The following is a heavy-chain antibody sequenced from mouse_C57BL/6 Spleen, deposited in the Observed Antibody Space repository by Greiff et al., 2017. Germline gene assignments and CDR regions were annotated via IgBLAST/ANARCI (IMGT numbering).Heavy chain of an antibody. CDR3: ARLTGNFDY. J-gene: IGHJ2*01. V-gene: IGHV1-80*01. CDR1: GYAFSSYW. Sequence: QVQLQQSGAELVKPGASVKISCKASGYAFSSYWMNWVQQRPGKGLEWIGQIYPGDGDTNYNGKFKGQATMTSDKSSSTAYMQLSSLTSEDSAVYFCARLTGNFDYWGQGTPLTVSS. D-gene: IGHD4-1*01. CDR2: IYPGDGDT.